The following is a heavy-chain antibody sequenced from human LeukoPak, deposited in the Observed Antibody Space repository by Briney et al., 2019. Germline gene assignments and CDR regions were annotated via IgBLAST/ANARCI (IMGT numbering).Heavy chain of an antibody. CDR1: GGSISSGSYY. CDR3: ARGELGVRGVILVRFWFDP. Sequence: SETLSLXCTVSGGSISSGSYYWSWIRQPAGKGLEWIGRIYTSGSTNYNPSLKSRVTISVDTSKNQFSLKLSSVTAADTAVYYCARGELGVRGVILVRFWFDPWGQGTLVTVSS. J-gene: IGHJ5*02. CDR2: IYTSGST. V-gene: IGHV4-61*02. D-gene: IGHD3-10*01.